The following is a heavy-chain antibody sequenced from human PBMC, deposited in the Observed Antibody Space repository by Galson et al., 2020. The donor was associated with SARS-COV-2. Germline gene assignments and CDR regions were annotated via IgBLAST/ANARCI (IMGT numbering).Heavy chain of an antibody. Sequence: ASVKVSCKASGYTFTGYYLHWVRQAPGQGLEWMGRINPNSGGTDYAQKFQGRVTMTRDTSINTAYMELSRLRSDDTAVYYCARDSEVWGSYDYWGQGTLVTVSS. CDR3: ARDSEVWGSYDY. CDR2: INPNSGGT. V-gene: IGHV1-2*06. D-gene: IGHD3-16*01. J-gene: IGHJ4*02. CDR1: GYTFTGYY.